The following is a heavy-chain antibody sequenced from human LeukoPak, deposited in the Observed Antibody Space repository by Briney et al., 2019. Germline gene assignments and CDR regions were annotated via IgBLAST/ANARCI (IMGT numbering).Heavy chain of an antibody. CDR3: ARRDDYILFDY. CDR2: ISGSVSSI. V-gene: IGHV3-48*03. Sequence: PGGSLRLSCVVSGFIFSSYEMNWVRQAPGKGLEWVSYISGSVSSIYYADSVKGRFTIFRDNAKNSLYLQMNSLRVEDTAVYYCARRDDYILFDYWGQGTLVTVFS. D-gene: IGHD5-24*01. CDR1: GFIFSSYE. J-gene: IGHJ4*02.